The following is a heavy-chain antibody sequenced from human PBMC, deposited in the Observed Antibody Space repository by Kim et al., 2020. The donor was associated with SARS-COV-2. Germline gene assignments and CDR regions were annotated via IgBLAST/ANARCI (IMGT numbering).Heavy chain of an antibody. V-gene: IGHV4-39*01. Sequence: SETLSLTCTVSGGSISSSSYYWGWIRQPPGKGLEWIGSIYYSGSTYYNPSLKSRVTISVDTSKNQFSLKLSSVTAADTAVYYCARRVNYYDSSGPPAFDIWGQGTMVTVSS. CDR2: IYYSGST. D-gene: IGHD3-22*01. J-gene: IGHJ3*02. CDR3: ARRVNYYDSSGPPAFDI. CDR1: GGSISSSSYY.